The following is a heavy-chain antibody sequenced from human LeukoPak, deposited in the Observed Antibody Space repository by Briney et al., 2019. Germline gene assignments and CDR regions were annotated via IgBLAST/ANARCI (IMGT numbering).Heavy chain of an antibody. CDR2: IYTSGST. D-gene: IGHD3-22*01. CDR1: GGSISSYY. Sequence: SETLSLTCTVSGGSISSYYWSWIRQPAGKGLEWIGRIYTSGSTNYNPSLKSRVTMSVDTSKNQFSLKLSSVTAADTAVYYCARGIYYEGIQAYYYYYMEVWGKGTTVTISS. V-gene: IGHV4-4*07. CDR3: ARGIYYEGIQAYYYYYMEV. J-gene: IGHJ6*03.